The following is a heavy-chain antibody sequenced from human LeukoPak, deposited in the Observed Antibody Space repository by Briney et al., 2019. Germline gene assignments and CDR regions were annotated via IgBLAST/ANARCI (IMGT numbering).Heavy chain of an antibody. CDR1: GDSISSGGYY. CDR2: INHSGST. D-gene: IGHD5-12*01. V-gene: IGHV4-39*07. CDR3: ARGRRGRDGYNSRDLRPNYAFDI. J-gene: IGHJ3*02. Sequence: PSETLSLTCTVSGDSISSGGYYWSWIRQPPGKGLEWIGEINHSGSTNYNPSLKSRVTISVDTSKNQFSLKLSSVTAADTAVYYCARGRRGRDGYNSRDLRPNYAFDIWGQGTMVTVSS.